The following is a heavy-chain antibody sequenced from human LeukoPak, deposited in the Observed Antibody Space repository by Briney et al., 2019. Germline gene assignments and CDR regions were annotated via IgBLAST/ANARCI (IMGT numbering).Heavy chain of an antibody. CDR3: APSRGDIVVVPAAMRGAKGYYYYGMDV. V-gene: IGHV3-23*01. D-gene: IGHD2-2*01. CDR1: GFTFSSYA. CDR2: ISGSGGST. Sequence: GGSLRLSCAASGFTFSSYAMSWVRQAPGKGLEWVSAISGSGGSTYYADSVKGRFTISRDNSKNTLYLQMNSLRAEDTAVYYCAPSRGDIVVVPAAMRGAKGYYYYGMDVWGKGTTVTVSS. J-gene: IGHJ6*04.